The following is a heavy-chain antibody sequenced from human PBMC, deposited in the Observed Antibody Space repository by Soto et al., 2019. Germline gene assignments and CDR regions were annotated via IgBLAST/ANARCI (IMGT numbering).Heavy chain of an antibody. CDR2: INPGPNNT. CDR1: NDSFSSHF. CDR3: AGAASSVSSVVVAY. Sequence: ASVKVSCKASNDSFSSHFMNWVRQAPGEGLEWMGIINPGPNNTSYSQEFQGRLTLDRDTTASTVYMQLSNLRSDDTAVYYCAGAASSVSSVVVAYWGLGTLVTVSS. D-gene: IGHD2-15*01. J-gene: IGHJ4*02. V-gene: IGHV1-46*01.